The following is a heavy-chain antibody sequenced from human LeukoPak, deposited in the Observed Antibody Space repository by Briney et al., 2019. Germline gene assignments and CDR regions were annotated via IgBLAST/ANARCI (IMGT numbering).Heavy chain of an antibody. CDR2: ISAYNGNT. Sequence: ASVKVSCKASGYTFTSYGISWVRQAPGQGLEWMGWISAYNGNTNYAQKLQGRVTMTTDTSTSTAYMELRSLRAEDTAVYYCARDRRIYYDFWSGYSKANWFDPWGQGTLVTVSS. CDR1: GYTFTSYG. V-gene: IGHV1-18*01. J-gene: IGHJ5*02. CDR3: ARDRRIYYDFWSGYSKANWFDP. D-gene: IGHD3-3*01.